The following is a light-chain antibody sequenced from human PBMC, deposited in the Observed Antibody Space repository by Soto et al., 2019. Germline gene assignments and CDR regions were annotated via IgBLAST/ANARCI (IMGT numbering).Light chain of an antibody. CDR3: QQYNSYRA. J-gene: IGKJ1*01. CDR2: KTS. CDR1: QSISNW. Sequence: DIQMTQSRSTLSSSVGDIFTITCRASQSISNWLAWHQQKPGKAPKLLIYKTSSLESGVPSRFSGSGSGTEFTLTISSLQPDDSATYYCQQYNSYRAFGQGTKVDI. V-gene: IGKV1-5*03.